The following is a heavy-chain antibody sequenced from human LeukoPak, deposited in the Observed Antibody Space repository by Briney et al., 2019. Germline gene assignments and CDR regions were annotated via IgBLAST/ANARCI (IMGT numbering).Heavy chain of an antibody. Sequence: GGSLRLSCTASGFPFSNYAMSWVRQAPGKGLEWVSAIGGSGGSTYYADSVKGRFTISRDNSKNTLYLQMNSLGAEDTALYYCASPQLQYLDWFTPPLGSWGPGSLVTVSS. V-gene: IGHV3-23*01. J-gene: IGHJ5*02. CDR3: ASPQLQYLDWFTPPLGS. CDR2: IGGSGGST. CDR1: GFPFSNYA. D-gene: IGHD3-3*01.